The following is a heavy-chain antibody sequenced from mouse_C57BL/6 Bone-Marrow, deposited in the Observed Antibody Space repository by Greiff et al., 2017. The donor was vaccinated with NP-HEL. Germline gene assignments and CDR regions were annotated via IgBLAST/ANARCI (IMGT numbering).Heavy chain of an antibody. CDR3: ARPDYYGSSYYFDY. D-gene: IGHD1-1*01. CDR2: IYPRSGNT. CDR1: GYTFTSYG. Sequence: QVQLQESGAELARPGASVKLSCKASGYTFTSYGISWVKQRTGQGLEWIGEIYPRSGNTYYNEKFKGKATLTADKSSSTAYMELRSLTSEDSAVYFCARPDYYGSSYYFDYWGQGTTLTVSS. V-gene: IGHV1-81*01. J-gene: IGHJ2*01.